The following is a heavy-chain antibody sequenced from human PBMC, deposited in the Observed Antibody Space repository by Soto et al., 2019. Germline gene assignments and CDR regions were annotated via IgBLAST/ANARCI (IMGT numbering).Heavy chain of an antibody. CDR3: ARTTHLNNYYDSSGYSRGVEWFDP. CDR1: GGSFSGYY. D-gene: IGHD3-22*01. J-gene: IGHJ5*02. V-gene: IGHV4-34*01. Sequence: PSETLSLTCAVYGGSFSGYYWSWIRQPPGKGLEWIGEINHSGSTNYNPSLKSRVTISVDTSKNQFSLKLSSVTAADTAVYYCARTTHLNNYYDSSGYSRGVEWFDPWGQGTLVTVSS. CDR2: INHSGST.